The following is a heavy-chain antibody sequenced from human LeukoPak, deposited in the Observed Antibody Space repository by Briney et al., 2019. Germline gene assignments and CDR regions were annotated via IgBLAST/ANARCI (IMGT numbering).Heavy chain of an antibody. Sequence: GESLKISRKGSGYTFTSDWIAWVRQMPGKGLEYMGIIYPGDSDTRYSPSFEGHVTFSADESTSTAYLQWSSLKASDTAMYYCARSPPYCSGGSCFPKAFDPWGQGTLVTVSS. CDR3: ARSPPYCSGGSCFPKAFDP. V-gene: IGHV5-51*01. D-gene: IGHD2-15*01. J-gene: IGHJ5*02. CDR1: GYTFTSDW. CDR2: IYPGDSDT.